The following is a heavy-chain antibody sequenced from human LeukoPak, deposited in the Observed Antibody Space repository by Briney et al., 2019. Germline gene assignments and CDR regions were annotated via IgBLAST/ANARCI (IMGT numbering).Heavy chain of an antibody. J-gene: IGHJ5*02. CDR2: MYYSGST. CDR3: ARAYRGAYYDSSGRWFDP. Sequence: PSETLSLTCTVSGGSISSSSYYWGWIRQPPGKGLEWIGSMYYSGSTYYNPSLKSRVTISVDTSKNQFSLKLSSVTAADTAVYYCARAYRGAYYDSSGRWFDPWGQGTLVTVSS. CDR1: GGSISSSSYY. D-gene: IGHD3-22*01. V-gene: IGHV4-39*07.